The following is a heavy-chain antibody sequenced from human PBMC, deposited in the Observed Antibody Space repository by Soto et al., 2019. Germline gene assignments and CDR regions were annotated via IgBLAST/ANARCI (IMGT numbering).Heavy chain of an antibody. Sequence: QITLKESGPTLVKPTQTLTLTCTFSGFSLTTDRVGVGWIRQPPGEALEWLAVIYWDDSKTYRPSLESRLTITKDTSKNHVALTMTNMDSLDTDTYYCAHAYGGRSLYWGQGTLVTVSS. CDR2: IYWDDSK. D-gene: IGHD1-26*01. CDR3: AHAYGGRSLY. V-gene: IGHV2-5*02. J-gene: IGHJ4*02. CDR1: GFSLTTDRVG.